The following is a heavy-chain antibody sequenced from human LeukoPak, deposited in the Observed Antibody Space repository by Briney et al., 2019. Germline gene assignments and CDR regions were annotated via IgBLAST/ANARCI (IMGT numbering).Heavy chain of an antibody. J-gene: IGHJ4*02. CDR1: RFTFSSYG. CDR2: ISYDGSNK. CDR3: AKGWGIPIFGVVTN. D-gene: IGHD3-3*01. V-gene: IGHV3-30*18. Sequence: GWSLRLSCAASRFTFSSYGMHWVRQAPGKGLEWVAVISYDGSNKYFADSVKGRFTISRDNSKNTLYLQMNSLRAEDTAVYYCAKGWGIPIFGVVTNWGQGTLVTVSS.